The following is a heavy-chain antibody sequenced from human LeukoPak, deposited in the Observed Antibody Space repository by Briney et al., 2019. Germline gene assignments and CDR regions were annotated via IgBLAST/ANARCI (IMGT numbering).Heavy chain of an antibody. Sequence: PSETLSLTCAVYGASFSYDYWSWIRQAPGKGLEWIGEIIHSGSITYNPSLKSRVTISAEKSKSQFSLRLTSVTAADTAVYYCAKGVWAPRFDSWGQGTLVTVSS. CDR1: GASFSYDY. CDR3: AKGVWAPRFDS. J-gene: IGHJ5*01. CDR2: IIHSGSI. V-gene: IGHV4-34*01. D-gene: IGHD7-27*01.